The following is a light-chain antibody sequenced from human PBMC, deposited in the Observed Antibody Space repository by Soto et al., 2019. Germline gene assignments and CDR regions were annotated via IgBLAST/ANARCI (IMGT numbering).Light chain of an antibody. V-gene: IGKV2-40*01. J-gene: IGKJ1*01. CDR1: QSLFNSDDGNTY. CDR3: HQYGSSQT. CDR2: GAS. Sequence: DIVITQTPLSLPFTPLDPSSISCRSSQSLFNSDDGNTYLDWYLQKPGQSPQLLIYGASTRATGIPDRFSGSGSGTDFTLTISRLEPEDFAVYYCHQYGSSQTFGQGTKVDIK.